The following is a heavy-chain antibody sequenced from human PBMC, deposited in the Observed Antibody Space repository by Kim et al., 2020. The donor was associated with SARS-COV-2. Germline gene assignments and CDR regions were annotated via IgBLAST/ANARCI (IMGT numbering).Heavy chain of an antibody. J-gene: IGHJ4*02. Sequence: SETLSLTCTVSGGSISSSSYYWGWIRQPPGKGLEWIGSIYYSGSTYYNPSLKSRVTISVDTSKNQFSLKLSSVTAADTPVYYCARQDYSGSYYWDYWGQGTLVTVSS. D-gene: IGHD1-26*01. CDR3: ARQDYSGSYYWDY. CDR1: GGSISSSSYY. CDR2: IYYSGST. V-gene: IGHV4-39*01.